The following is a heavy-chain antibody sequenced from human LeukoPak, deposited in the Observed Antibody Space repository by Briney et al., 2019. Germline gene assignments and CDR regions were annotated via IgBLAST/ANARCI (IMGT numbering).Heavy chain of an antibody. CDR1: GGSISSYY. D-gene: IGHD1-1*01. CDR3: ARHLSKYTRLDAFDI. Sequence: SETLSLTCTVSGGSISSYYWSWIRQPPGKGLEWIGYIYYSGSTNYNPSLKSRVTISVDTSKNQFSLKLSSVTAADTAVYYCARHLSKYTRLDAFDIWGQGTMVTVSS. J-gene: IGHJ3*02. V-gene: IGHV4-59*08. CDR2: IYYSGST.